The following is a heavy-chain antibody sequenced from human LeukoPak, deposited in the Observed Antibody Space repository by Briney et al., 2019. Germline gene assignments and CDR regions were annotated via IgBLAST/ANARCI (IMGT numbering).Heavy chain of an antibody. D-gene: IGHD2-8*01. J-gene: IGHJ5*02. Sequence: ASVKVSCKASGYTFTSYGISWVRQAPGQGLEWMGWISAYNGNTNYAQKLQGRVTMTTDTSTSTAYMELRSLRSDDTAVYYCARGGNGAGPRESWFDPWGQGTLVTVSS. CDR1: GYTFTSYG. V-gene: IGHV1-18*01. CDR3: ARGGNGAGPRESWFDP. CDR2: ISAYNGNT.